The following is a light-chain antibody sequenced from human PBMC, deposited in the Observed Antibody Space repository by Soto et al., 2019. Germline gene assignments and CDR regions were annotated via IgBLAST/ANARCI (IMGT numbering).Light chain of an antibody. V-gene: IGLV2-14*01. J-gene: IGLJ1*01. CDR3: SSYTSSKTVV. Sequence: QSALTQPASGSGSPGQSITISCTGTSSDVGGYKYVSWYQQHPGKAPKLMIYEVTNRPSGVSNRFSGSKSGNTASLTISGLQAEDEADYYCSSYTSSKTVVFGTGSKVTVL. CDR1: SSDVGGYKY. CDR2: EVT.